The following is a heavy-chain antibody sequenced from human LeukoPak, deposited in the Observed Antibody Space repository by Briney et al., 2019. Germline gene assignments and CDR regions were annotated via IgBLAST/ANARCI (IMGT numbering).Heavy chain of an antibody. Sequence: SETLSLACAVSGYSISSGYYWGWIRQPPGTGLEWIGRSYHSGSTYYNPSLKSRFTISGDTSKNQFSLKLSSVTAADTAVYYCARVRIARVDPDYFDYWGQGTLVTVSS. CDR3: ARVRIARVDPDYFDY. CDR2: SYHSGST. V-gene: IGHV4-38-2*01. D-gene: IGHD2-15*01. CDR1: GYSISSGYY. J-gene: IGHJ4*02.